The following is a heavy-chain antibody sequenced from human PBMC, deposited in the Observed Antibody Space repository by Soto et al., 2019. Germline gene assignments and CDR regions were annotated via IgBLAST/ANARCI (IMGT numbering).Heavy chain of an antibody. Sequence: QVQLQQWGAGLLKPSETLSLTCAVYGGSFSGYYWSWIRQPPGEGLEWIGEINHSGSTKYNPSLKSRVTIASSPSQNQFSLKLRLFTGAGTAGEFWAGGPDIVVLPAETDYYYAMAVWGQGTTVTVSS. CDR1: GGSFSGYY. CDR2: INHSGST. D-gene: IGHD2-2*01. J-gene: IGHJ6*02. CDR3: AGGPDIVVLPAETDYYYAMAV. V-gene: IGHV4-34*02.